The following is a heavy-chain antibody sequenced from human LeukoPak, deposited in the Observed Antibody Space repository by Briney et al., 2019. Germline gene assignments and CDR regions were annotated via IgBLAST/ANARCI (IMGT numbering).Heavy chain of an antibody. CDR3: ARDSTVGGPTHIDY. V-gene: IGHV3-33*01. Sequence: HPGRSLRLSCAASGFIFSTYGIHWVRQAPGKGLEWVAVIWYDGSNQYYADSVKGRFTISRDNSQSTLYLQMNSLRAVDTAIYYCARDSTVGGPTHIDYWGQGTLVTVSS. CDR1: GFIFSTYG. J-gene: IGHJ4*02. D-gene: IGHD6-19*01. CDR2: IWYDGSNQ.